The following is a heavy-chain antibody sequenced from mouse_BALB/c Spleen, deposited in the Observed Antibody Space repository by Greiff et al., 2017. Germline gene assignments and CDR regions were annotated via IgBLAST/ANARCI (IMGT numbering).Heavy chain of an antibody. CDR1: GFTFSSYT. V-gene: IGHV5-6-4*01. CDR2: ISSGGSYT. CDR3: TRDRAISCYFDY. Sequence: EVQLVESGGGLVKPGGSLKLSCAASGFTFSSYTMSWVRQTPEKRLEWVATISSGGSYTYYPDSVKGRFTISRDNAKNTLYLQMSSLKSEDTAMYYCTRDRAISCYFDYWGQGTTLTVSS. J-gene: IGHJ2*01. D-gene: IGHD3-1*01.